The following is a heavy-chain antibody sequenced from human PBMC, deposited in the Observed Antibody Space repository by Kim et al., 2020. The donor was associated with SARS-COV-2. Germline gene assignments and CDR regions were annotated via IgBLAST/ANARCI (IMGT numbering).Heavy chain of an antibody. CDR1: GFTFSGYC. Sequence: GGSLRLSCATSGFTFSGYCMHWVRQAPGKGLEWVSYISSSSSTIYHADSVKGRFTISRDNAKNSLYLQMNSLRAEDTAVYYCARDTGGMFDYWGQETLVT. CDR3: ARDTGGMFDY. D-gene: IGHD3-16*01. CDR2: ISSSSSTI. J-gene: IGHJ4*02. V-gene: IGHV3-48*01.